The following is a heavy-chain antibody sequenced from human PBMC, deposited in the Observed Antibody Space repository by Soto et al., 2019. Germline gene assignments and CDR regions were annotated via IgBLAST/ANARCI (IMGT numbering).Heavy chain of an antibody. D-gene: IGHD6-13*01. CDR2: INPNSGGT. V-gene: IGHV1-2*04. J-gene: IGHJ2*01. CDR3: ARARIAAAGRHWYFDL. Sequence: QVQLVQSGAEVKKPGASVKVSCKASGYTFTGYYMHWVRQAPGQGLEWMGWINPNSGGTNYAQKCQGWVTMTRDESISPAYMELSRLRSDDTAVYYCARARIAAAGRHWYFDLGGRGTLVTVSS. CDR1: GYTFTGYY.